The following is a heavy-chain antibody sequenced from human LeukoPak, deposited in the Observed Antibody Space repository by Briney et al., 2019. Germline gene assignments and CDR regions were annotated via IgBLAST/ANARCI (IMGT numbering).Heavy chain of an antibody. V-gene: IGHV1-69*13. J-gene: IGHJ6*03. Sequence: SVKVSCKASGGTFSSYAISWVRQAPGQGLEWMGGIIPIFGTANYAQKFQGRVTITADESTSTAYMELSSLRSEDTAVYYCARQGSGSYYNGGPLGYYYYYMDVWGKGTTVAISS. CDR2: IIPIFGTA. CDR3: ARQGSGSYYNGGPLGYYYYYMDV. CDR1: GGTFSSYA. D-gene: IGHD3-10*01.